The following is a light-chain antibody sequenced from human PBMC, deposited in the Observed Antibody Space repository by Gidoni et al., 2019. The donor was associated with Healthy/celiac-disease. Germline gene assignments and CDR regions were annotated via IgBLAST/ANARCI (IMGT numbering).Light chain of an antibody. J-gene: IGLJ1*01. CDR2: EVS. Sequence: QSALPPPPSASGSPGQSVTISCTGTSSDVGGYNYVSWYQQHPGKAPKLMIYEVSKRPSGVPDRFSGSKSGNAASLTVSGLQAEDEADYYCSSYAGSSYVFGTGTKVTVL. V-gene: IGLV2-8*01. CDR3: SSYAGSSYV. CDR1: SSDVGGYNY.